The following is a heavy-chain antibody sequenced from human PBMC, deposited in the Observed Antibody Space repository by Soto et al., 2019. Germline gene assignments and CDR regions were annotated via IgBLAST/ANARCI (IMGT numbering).Heavy chain of an antibody. J-gene: IGHJ4*02. V-gene: IGHV1-18*01. Sequence: QVHLVQSGAEVKKPGASVKVSCKGSGYIFTTYGITWVRQAPGQGLEWMGWISAHNGNTNYAQKLQGRVTVTRDTSTCTAYMELRNLRSDDTAVYYCARGRYGDYWGQGALVTVSS. CDR1: GYIFTTYG. CDR3: ARGRYGDY. CDR2: ISAHNGNT. D-gene: IGHD1-1*01.